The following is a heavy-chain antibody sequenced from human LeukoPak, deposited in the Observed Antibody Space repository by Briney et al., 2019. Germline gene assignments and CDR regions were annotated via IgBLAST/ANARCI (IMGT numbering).Heavy chain of an antibody. CDR1: GFTFNYFP. J-gene: IGHJ4*02. CDR3: AKDGVDYDFWSGYFHVDY. V-gene: IGHV3-23*01. Sequence: GGSLRLPCAASGFTFNYFPMAWVRQAPGKGLEWVSAISGSGTSTYYADSVKGRFTISRDNSKNTLYVQMNSLRAEDTAVYYCAKDGVDYDFWSGYFHVDYWGQGILVTVSS. D-gene: IGHD3-3*01. CDR2: ISGSGTST.